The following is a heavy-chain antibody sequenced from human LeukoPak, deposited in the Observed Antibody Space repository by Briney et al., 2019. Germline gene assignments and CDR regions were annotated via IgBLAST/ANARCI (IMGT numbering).Heavy chain of an antibody. CDR1: GFTFSSYG. CDR3: ANNPYYYDSSGTNSDY. J-gene: IGHJ4*02. Sequence: GGSLRLSSAASGFTFSSYGMHWVRQAPGKGLEWVAVISYDGSNKYYADSVKGRFTISRDNSKNTLYLQMNSLRAEDTAVYYCANNPYYYDSSGTNSDYWGQGTLVTVSS. CDR2: ISYDGSNK. V-gene: IGHV3-30*18. D-gene: IGHD3-22*01.